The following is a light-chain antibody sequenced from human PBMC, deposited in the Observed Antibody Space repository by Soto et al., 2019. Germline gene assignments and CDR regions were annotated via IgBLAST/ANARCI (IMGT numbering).Light chain of an antibody. J-gene: IGLJ3*02. Sequence: QSALTQPPSASGSPGQSVTISCTGTSSDVGGYNYVSWYQQHPGKAPKLMIYEVTKRPSGVPDRFSGSKSGSTASLTVSGIQAEDEADYYRSSYAGSNTWVFGGGPKLTVL. CDR3: SSYAGSNTWV. V-gene: IGLV2-8*01. CDR1: SSDVGGYNY. CDR2: EVT.